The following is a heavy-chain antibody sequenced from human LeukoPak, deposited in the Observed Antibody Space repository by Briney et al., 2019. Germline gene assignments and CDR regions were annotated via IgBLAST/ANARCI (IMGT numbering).Heavy chain of an antibody. CDR1: GGSISSSSYY. V-gene: IGHV4-39*01. CDR2: IYYSGST. D-gene: IGHD3-10*01. Sequence: SETQSLTCTVSGGSISSSSYYWGWIRQPPGKGLEWIGSIYYSGSTYYNPSLKSRVTISVDTSKNQFSLKLSSVTAADTAVYYCARHYPLDPYGSGSYSDHFDYWGQGTLVTVSS. J-gene: IGHJ4*02. CDR3: ARHYPLDPYGSGSYSDHFDY.